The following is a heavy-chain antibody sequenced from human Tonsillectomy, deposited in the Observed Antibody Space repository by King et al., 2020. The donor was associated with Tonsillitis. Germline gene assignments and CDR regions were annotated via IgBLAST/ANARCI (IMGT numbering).Heavy chain of an antibody. CDR3: ARADDSSGYYNAFDI. J-gene: IGHJ3*02. Sequence: QLVQSGAEVKKPGASVKVSCKASGYTFTSYAISWVRQAPGQGLEWMGWISAYNGNTNYAQKFQGRVTMTTDTSTGTAYMDLRCLRSDDTAVYYCARADDSSGYYNAFDIWGQGTMVTVSS. CDR1: GYTFTSYA. CDR2: ISAYNGNT. D-gene: IGHD3-22*01. V-gene: IGHV1-18*04.